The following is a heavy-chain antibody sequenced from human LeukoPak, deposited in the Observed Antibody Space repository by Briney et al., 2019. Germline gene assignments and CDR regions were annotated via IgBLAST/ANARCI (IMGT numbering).Heavy chain of an antibody. J-gene: IGHJ4*02. CDR2: VSYSSSTI. Sequence: GGSLRLSCAASGVTFSSYSMNWVRQAPGKGLEWISYVSYSSSTIYYADSVKGRFTISRDNAKNSLYLQMNSLRDEDTAVYYCARDAHIVRGVNPLDYWGQGTLVTVSS. CDR3: ARDAHIVRGVNPLDY. V-gene: IGHV3-48*02. CDR1: GVTFSSYS. D-gene: IGHD3-10*01.